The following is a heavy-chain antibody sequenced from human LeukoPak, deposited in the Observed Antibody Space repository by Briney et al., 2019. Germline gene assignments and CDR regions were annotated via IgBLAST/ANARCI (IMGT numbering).Heavy chain of an antibody. CDR3: ARDYSSWYTIGPQSVDYNWFDP. D-gene: IGHD6-13*01. J-gene: IGHJ5*02. CDR2: INHSGST. Sequence: SETLSLTCAVYGGSFSGYYWSWIRQPPGKGLEWIGEINHSGSTNYNPSLKSRVTISVDTSKNQFSLKLSSVTAADTAVYYCARDYSSWYTIGPQSVDYNWFDPWGQGTLVTVSS. V-gene: IGHV4-34*01. CDR1: GGSFSGYY.